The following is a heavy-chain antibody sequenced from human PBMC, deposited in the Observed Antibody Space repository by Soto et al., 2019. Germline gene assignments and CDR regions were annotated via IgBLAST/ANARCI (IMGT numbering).Heavy chain of an antibody. CDR1: GGFISGGDYY. CDR2: IHYSGDT. CDR3: ARVSNYNSSRDS. Sequence: PSETLSLTCTVSGGFISGGDYYWSWIRQPPGKGLDWIGYIHYSGDTYYNPSLKSRVTISIDTSKNQFSLKLSSVTAAETAIYYCARVSNYNSSRDSWGQGILVTVSS. J-gene: IGHJ4*02. D-gene: IGHD3-22*01. V-gene: IGHV4-30-4*01.